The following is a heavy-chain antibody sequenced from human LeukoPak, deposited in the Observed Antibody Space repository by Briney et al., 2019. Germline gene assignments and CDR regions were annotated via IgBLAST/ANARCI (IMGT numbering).Heavy chain of an antibody. V-gene: IGHV3-43*02. CDR2: ISGDGGST. CDR1: GFTFGDYA. CDR3: AKDIRDFHLTGYSNYYYYYGMDV. J-gene: IGHJ6*02. D-gene: IGHD3-9*01. Sequence: GGSLRLSCAASGFTFGDYAMHWVRQAPGKGLEWVSLISGDGGSTYYADSVKGRFTISRDNSKNSLYLQMNSLRTEDTALYYCAKDIRDFHLTGYSNYYYYYGMDVWGQGTTVTVSS.